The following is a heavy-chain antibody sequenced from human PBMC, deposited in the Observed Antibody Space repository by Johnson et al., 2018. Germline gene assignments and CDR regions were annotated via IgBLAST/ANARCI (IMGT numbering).Heavy chain of an antibody. CDR2: INNGGTKT. CDR3: AKVHSGDPNALEI. V-gene: IGHV3-74*01. Sequence: VQLQESGGRLVQPGGSLRLSCGASGFTFSSFWMHWVRQAPGKGLVWVSCINNGGTKTIYADSVRGRFTISRDNAKNTLYLQMNRLRAEDTAVYYCAKVHSGDPNALEILGQGTRVTVSS. J-gene: IGHJ3*02. CDR1: GFTFSSFW. D-gene: IGHD2-21*02.